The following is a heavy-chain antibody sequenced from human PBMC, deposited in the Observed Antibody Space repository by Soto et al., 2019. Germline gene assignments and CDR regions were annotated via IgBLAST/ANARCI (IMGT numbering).Heavy chain of an antibody. CDR3: ARLAITMIVVVEDAFDI. D-gene: IGHD3-22*01. V-gene: IGHV4-30-4*01. J-gene: IGHJ3*02. CDR2: IYYSGST. Sequence: SETLSLTCTVSGGSISSGDYYWSWIRQPPGKGLEWIGYIYYSGSTYYNPSLKSRVTISVDTSKNQFSLKLSSVTAADTAVYYCARLAITMIVVVEDAFDIWGQGTMVTVSS. CDR1: GGSISSGDYY.